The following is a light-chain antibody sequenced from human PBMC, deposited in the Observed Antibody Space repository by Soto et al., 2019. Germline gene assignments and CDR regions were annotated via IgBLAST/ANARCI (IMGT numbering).Light chain of an antibody. Sequence: EIVLTQSPATLSLSPGERATLSCRASQSVSSYLAWYQQKPGQAPRLLIYDASNRATGIPPRFSGSGSGTDFTLTISRLEPEDFAIYYCQQRTSWPLTFGGGTKVEI. V-gene: IGKV3-11*01. CDR3: QQRTSWPLT. J-gene: IGKJ4*02. CDR1: QSVSSY. CDR2: DAS.